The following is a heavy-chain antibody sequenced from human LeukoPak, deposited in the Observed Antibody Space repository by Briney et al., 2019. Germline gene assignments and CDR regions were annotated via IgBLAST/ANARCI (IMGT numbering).Heavy chain of an antibody. D-gene: IGHD4/OR15-4a*01. Sequence: GGSLRLSCAASGFPFSTYSMPWVRQPPGKGLEYVSSISSNGDNKHYANSVKGRFTISRDNSKNTLYPQMGSLRAEDMGVYYCATEGAVNEYGANPPFDYWGQGTLVTVSS. CDR2: ISSNGDNK. V-gene: IGHV3-64*01. CDR1: GFPFSTYS. CDR3: ATEGAVNEYGANPPFDY. J-gene: IGHJ4*02.